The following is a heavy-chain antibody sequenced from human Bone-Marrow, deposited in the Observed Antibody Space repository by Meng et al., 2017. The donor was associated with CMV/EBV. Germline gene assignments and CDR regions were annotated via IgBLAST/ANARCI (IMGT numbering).Heavy chain of an antibody. J-gene: IGHJ4*02. CDR2: INHSGST. V-gene: IGHV4-34*01. CDR1: GGSFSGYY. CDR3: ARDGSSWSYYFDY. Sequence: SETLSLTCAVYGGSFSGYYWSWIRQPPGKGLEWIGEINHSGSTNYNPSLKSRVTISVDTSKNQFSLKLSSVTAADTAVYYCARDGSSWSYYFDYWGQGTLVTVSS. D-gene: IGHD6-13*01.